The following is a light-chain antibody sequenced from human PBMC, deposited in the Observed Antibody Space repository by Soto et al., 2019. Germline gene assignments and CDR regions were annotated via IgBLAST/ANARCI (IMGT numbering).Light chain of an antibody. CDR3: SSYTSSGTLV. CDR2: EVS. V-gene: IGLV2-14*01. Sequence: QSVLTQPASVSGSPGQSITVSCTGTSSDLGNYNYVSWYQHHPGKAPKLMVYEVSNRPSGVSNRFSGSKSGNTASLTISGLQVEDEAEYYCSSYTSSGTLVFG. CDR1: SSDLGNYNY. J-gene: IGLJ7*01.